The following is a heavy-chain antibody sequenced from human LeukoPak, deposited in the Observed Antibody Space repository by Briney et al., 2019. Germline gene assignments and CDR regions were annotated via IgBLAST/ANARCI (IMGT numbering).Heavy chain of an antibody. CDR3: AKRGVVIRGLLVIGYHQEAYHYDF. V-gene: IGHV3-23*01. D-gene: IGHD3-10*01. Sequence: PAGSLRLSCAVSGISLSNYAMTWVRQAPGKGLEWVSYISKRGGSTTYADSVKGRFTTSRDTSLNTLYLQMNNLRAEDTAVYFCAKRGVVIRGLLVIGYHQEAYHYDFWGQGVLVTVSS. CDR2: ISKRGGST. CDR1: GISLSNYA. J-gene: IGHJ4*02.